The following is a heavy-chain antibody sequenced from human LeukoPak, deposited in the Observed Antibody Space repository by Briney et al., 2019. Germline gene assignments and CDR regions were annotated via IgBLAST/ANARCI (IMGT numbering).Heavy chain of an antibody. CDR3: ARHGTSLWRWGDVWGSSMEGFDY. J-gene: IGHJ4*02. CDR2: INHSGST. Sequence: PSETLSLTCAVYGGSFSGYYWSWIRQPPGKGLEWIGEINHSGSTYYNPSLKSRVTISVDTSKNQFSLKLSSVTAADTAVYYCARHGTSLWRWGDVWGSSMEGFDYWGQGTLVTVSS. V-gene: IGHV4-34*01. D-gene: IGHD3-16*01. CDR1: GGSFSGYY.